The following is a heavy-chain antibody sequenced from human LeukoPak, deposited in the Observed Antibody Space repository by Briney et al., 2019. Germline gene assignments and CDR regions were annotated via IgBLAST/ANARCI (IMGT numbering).Heavy chain of an antibody. Sequence: GGSLRLSRAASGFTFSSYNMNWVRQAPGKGLEWVSSISTSNNYIYYADSVTGRFTISRDNAKNSLYLQMNSLRAEDTAVYYCAELGITMIGGVWGKGTTVTISS. CDR1: GFTFSSYN. V-gene: IGHV3-21*01. J-gene: IGHJ6*04. CDR3: AELGITMIGGV. CDR2: ISTSNNYI. D-gene: IGHD3-10*02.